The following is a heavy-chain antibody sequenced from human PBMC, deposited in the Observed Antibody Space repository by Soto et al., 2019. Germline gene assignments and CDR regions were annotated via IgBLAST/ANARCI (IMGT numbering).Heavy chain of an antibody. CDR1: GFTFSSYA. D-gene: IGHD6-13*01. CDR3: AKSQRGSSSWDRYYYYGMDV. V-gene: IGHV3-23*01. J-gene: IGHJ6*02. Sequence: PGGSLRLSCAASGFTFSSYAMSWVRQAPGKGLEWVSAISGSGGSTYYADSVKGRFTISRDNSKNTLYLQMSSLRAEDTAVYYCAKSQRGSSSWDRYYYYGMDVWGQGTTVTVSS. CDR2: ISGSGGST.